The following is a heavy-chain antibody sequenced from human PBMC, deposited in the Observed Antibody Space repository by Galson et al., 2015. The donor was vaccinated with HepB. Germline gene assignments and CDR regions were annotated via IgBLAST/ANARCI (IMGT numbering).Heavy chain of an antibody. V-gene: IGHV1-69*02. D-gene: IGHD5-24*01. CDR1: GGTFSSYT. J-gene: IGHJ3*02. CDR2: IIPILGIA. Sequence: SVKVSCKASGGTFSSYTISWVRQAPGQGLEWVGRIIPILGIANYAQKFQGRVTITADKSTSTAYMELSSLRSEDTAVYYCARPEMATIMAHAFDIWGQGTMVTVSS. CDR3: ARPEMATIMAHAFDI.